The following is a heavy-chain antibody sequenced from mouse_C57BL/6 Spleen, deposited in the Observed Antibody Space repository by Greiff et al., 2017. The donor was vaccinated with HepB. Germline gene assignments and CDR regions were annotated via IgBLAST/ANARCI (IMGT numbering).Heavy chain of an antibody. J-gene: IGHJ1*03. V-gene: IGHV1-82*01. CDR3: ARSTMVTTRYFDV. CDR1: GYAFSSSW. D-gene: IGHD2-2*01. CDR2: IYPGDGDT. Sequence: VQLQQSGPELVKPGASVKISCKASGYAFSSSWMNWVKQRPGKGLEWIGRIYPGDGDTNYNGKFKGKATLTADKSSSTAYMQLSSLTSEDSAVYFCARSTMVTTRYFDVWGTGTTVTVSS.